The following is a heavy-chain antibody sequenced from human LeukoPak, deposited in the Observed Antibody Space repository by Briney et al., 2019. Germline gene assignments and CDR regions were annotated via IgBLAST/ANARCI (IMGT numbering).Heavy chain of an antibody. CDR3: ARDDGYDYVWGSYRSFDP. D-gene: IGHD3-16*02. J-gene: IGHJ5*02. CDR2: FIPILDTA. V-gene: IGHV1-69*10. CDR1: GGTFSDYA. Sequence: ASVKVSCKASGGTFSDYALNWVRQAPGQGLEWMGVFIPILDTANSTQKFQGRLTITADISTNTVYMELSSPRFDDTAVYFCARDDGYDYVWGSYRSFDPWGQGTLVTVSS.